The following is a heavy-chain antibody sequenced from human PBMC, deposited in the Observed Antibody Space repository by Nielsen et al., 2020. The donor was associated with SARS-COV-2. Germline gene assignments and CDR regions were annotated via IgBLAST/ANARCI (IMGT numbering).Heavy chain of an antibody. CDR1: GFTFSSYW. J-gene: IGHJ3*02. CDR3: AREYYDFWSGYSHAFDI. CDR2: ISSSSSTI. D-gene: IGHD3-3*01. V-gene: IGHV3-48*02. Sequence: GESLKISCAASGFTFSSYWMNWVRQAPGKGLEWVSYISSSSSTIYYADSVKGRFTISRDNAKNSLYLQMNSLRDEDTAVYYCAREYYDFWSGYSHAFDIWGQGTMVTVSS.